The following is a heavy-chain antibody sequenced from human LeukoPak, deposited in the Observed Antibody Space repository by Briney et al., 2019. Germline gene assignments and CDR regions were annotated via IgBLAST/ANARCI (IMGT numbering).Heavy chain of an antibody. CDR2: IWYDGSNK. CDR1: GFTFSSYG. D-gene: IGHD3-22*01. J-gene: IGHJ4*02. V-gene: IGHV3-33*01. Sequence: GGSLRLSCAASGFTFSSYGMHWVRQAPGKGLEWVAVIWYDGSNKYYADSVKGRFTISRDNSKNTLYLQMNSLRAEDTAVYYCARDCRPYYYDSSGYSPLCYWGQGTLVAVSS. CDR3: ARDCRPYYYDSSGYSPLCY.